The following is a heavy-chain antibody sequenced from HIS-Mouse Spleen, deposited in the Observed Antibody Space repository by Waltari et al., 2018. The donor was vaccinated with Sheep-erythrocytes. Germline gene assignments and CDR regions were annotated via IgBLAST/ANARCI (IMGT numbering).Heavy chain of an antibody. J-gene: IGHJ3*02. CDR1: GGTFSSYA. D-gene: IGHD3-10*01. CDR2: IIPILGIA. V-gene: IGHV1-69*04. Sequence: QVQLVQSGAEVKKPGSSVKVSCKASGGTFSSYAISWVRQAPGQGLEWMGRIIPILGIANYAQKFQGRVTITADKSSSTAYMELSSLRSEDTAVYYCARSGFTPPGAFDIWGQGTMVTVSS. CDR3: ARSGFTPPGAFDI.